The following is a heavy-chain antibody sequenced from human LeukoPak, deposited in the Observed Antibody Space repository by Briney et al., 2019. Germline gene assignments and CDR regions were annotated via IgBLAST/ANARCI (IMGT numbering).Heavy chain of an antibody. CDR2: IRYDGSNK. CDR3: AKARYYYYYMDV. V-gene: IGHV3-30*02. Sequence: TGGSLRLSCAASGFTFSSYGMHWVRQAPGKGLEWVAFIRYDGSNKYYADSVKGRFTISRDNSKNTLYLQMNSLRAEDAAVYYCAKARYYYYYMDVWGKGTTVTISS. CDR1: GFTFSSYG. J-gene: IGHJ6*03.